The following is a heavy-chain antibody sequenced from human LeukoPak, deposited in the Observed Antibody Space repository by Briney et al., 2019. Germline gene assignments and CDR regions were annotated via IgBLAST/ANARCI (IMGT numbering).Heavy chain of an antibody. J-gene: IGHJ4*02. CDR3: ARRGYCTNGVCSYYFDY. V-gene: IGHV4-59*01. CDR2: IYYSGST. Sequence: SETLSLTCTVSGGSISSYYWSWIRQPPGKGLEWIGYIYYSGSTNYNPSLKSRVTISVDTSKNQFSLKLSSVTAADTAVYYYARRGYCTNGVCSYYFDYWGQGTLVTVSS. D-gene: IGHD2-8*01. CDR1: GGSISSYY.